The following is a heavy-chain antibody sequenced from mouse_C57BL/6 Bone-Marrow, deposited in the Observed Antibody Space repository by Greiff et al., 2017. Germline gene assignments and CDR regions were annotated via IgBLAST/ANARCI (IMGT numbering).Heavy chain of an antibody. CDR1: GFTFSSYG. D-gene: IGHD1-1*01. Sequence: EVQVVESGGDLVKPGGSLKLSCAASGFTFSSYGMSWVRQTPDKRLEWVATISSGGSYTDYPDSVKGRFTIARDNAKNTLYLQMSSLKSEDTAMYYCARRGYYGSIFYWYFDVWGTGTTVTVSS. CDR3: ARRGYYGSIFYWYFDV. J-gene: IGHJ1*03. V-gene: IGHV5-6*01. CDR2: ISSGGSYT.